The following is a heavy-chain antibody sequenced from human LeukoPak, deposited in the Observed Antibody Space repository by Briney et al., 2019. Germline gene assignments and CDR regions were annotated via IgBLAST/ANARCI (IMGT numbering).Heavy chain of an antibody. Sequence: PGGSLRLSCEASGFTFDDYAMHWVRQTPGKGLEWVSLISLDGFSTYYADSLKGRFTTSRDNNRNSLYLHMNSLTIEDTALYYCARAVTAQNNFYYYYMDVWGRGTTVTVSS. CDR3: ARAVTAQNNFYYYYMDV. CDR2: ISLDGFST. V-gene: IGHV3-43D*03. D-gene: IGHD4-17*01. CDR1: GFTFDDYA. J-gene: IGHJ6*03.